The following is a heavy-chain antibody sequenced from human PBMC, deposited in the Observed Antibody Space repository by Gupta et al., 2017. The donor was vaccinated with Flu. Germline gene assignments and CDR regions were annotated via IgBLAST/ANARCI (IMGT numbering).Heavy chain of an antibody. CDR2: IIPIFGTA. CDR1: GGTFSSYA. CDR3: ARESRIQLWTPDAFDI. J-gene: IGHJ3*02. Sequence: QVQLVQSGAEVKKPGSSVKVSCKASGGTFSSYAISWVRQAPGQGLEWMGGIIPIFGTANYAQKFQGRVTITADKSTSTAYMELSSLRSEDTAVYYCARESRIQLWTPDAFDIWGQGTMVTVSS. V-gene: IGHV1-69*06. D-gene: IGHD5-18*01.